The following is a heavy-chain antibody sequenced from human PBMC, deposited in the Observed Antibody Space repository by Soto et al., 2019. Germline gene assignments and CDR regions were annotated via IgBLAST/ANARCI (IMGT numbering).Heavy chain of an antibody. D-gene: IGHD6-6*01. CDR3: ARGSSIAGLYYGMDV. V-gene: IGHV4-30-4*01. CDR2: IYYSGST. CDR1: GGSISSGDYY. J-gene: IGHJ6*02. Sequence: SETLSLTCTVSGGSISSGDYYWSWIRQPPGKGLEWIGYIYYSGSTYYNPSLKSRVTISVDTSKNQFSLKLSSVTAADTAVYYCARGSSIAGLYYGMDVWGQGTTVTSP.